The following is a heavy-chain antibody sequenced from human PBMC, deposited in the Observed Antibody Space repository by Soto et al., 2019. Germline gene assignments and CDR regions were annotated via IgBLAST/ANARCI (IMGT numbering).Heavy chain of an antibody. CDR1: GGSISSGGYY. CDR3: ARDATYYYDSSGYWYFDL. D-gene: IGHD3-22*01. Sequence: SETLSLTCTVSGGSISSGGYYWSWIRRYPGKGLEWIGYIFYSGSTYYNPSLKSRVTISVDTSKNQFSLKLSSVTAADTAVYYCARDATYYYDSSGYWYFDLWGRGTLVTVSS. V-gene: IGHV4-31*03. CDR2: IFYSGST. J-gene: IGHJ2*01.